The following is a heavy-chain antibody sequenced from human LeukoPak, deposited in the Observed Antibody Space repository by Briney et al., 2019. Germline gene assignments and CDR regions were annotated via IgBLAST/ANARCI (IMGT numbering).Heavy chain of an antibody. CDR3: ARGFPGDYYDSSGYPDAFDI. V-gene: IGHV4-34*01. CDR2: INHSGST. J-gene: IGHJ3*02. CDR1: GGPFSGYY. Sequence: SETLSLTCAVYGGPFSGYYWSWIRQPPGKGLEWIGEINHSGSTNYNPSLKSRVTISVDTSKNQFSLKLSSVTAADTAVYYCARGFPGDYYDSSGYPDAFDIWGQGTMVTVSS. D-gene: IGHD3-22*01.